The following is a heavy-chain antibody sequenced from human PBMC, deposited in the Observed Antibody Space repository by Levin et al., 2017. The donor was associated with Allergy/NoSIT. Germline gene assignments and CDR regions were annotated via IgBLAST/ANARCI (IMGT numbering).Heavy chain of an antibody. CDR1: GFTFSSYW. V-gene: IGHV3-7*01. J-gene: IGHJ5*02. Sequence: LSLTCAASGFTFSSYWMSWVRQAPGKGLEWVANIKQDGSEKYYVDSVKGRFTISRDNAKNSLYLQMNSLRAEDTAVYYCAGLFNYGFDPWGQGTLVTVSS. CDR2: IKQDGSEK. D-gene: IGHD4-17*01. CDR3: AGLFNYGFDP.